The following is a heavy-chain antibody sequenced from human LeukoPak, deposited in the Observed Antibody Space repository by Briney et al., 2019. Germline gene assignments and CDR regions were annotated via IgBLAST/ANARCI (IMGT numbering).Heavy chain of an antibody. D-gene: IGHD3-22*01. V-gene: IGHV3-48*01. CDR3: ARAAYDNSGYLTL. CDR2: ISGSSRPI. Sequence: GGSLRLSCAASGFTFSSYSMNWVRQAPGRGLEWVSYISGSSRPIYYADSVKGRFTISRDNAKNSLYLQMNSLRAEDTAVYYCARAAYDNSGYLTLWGQGTLVTVSS. J-gene: IGHJ4*02. CDR1: GFTFSSYS.